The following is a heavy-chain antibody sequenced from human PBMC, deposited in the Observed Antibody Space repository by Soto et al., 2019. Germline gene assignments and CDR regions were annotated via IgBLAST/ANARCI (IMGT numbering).Heavy chain of an antibody. CDR1: GFTFSSYA. V-gene: IGHV3-23*01. CDR2: ISGSGGST. CDR3: AKVQIQLWLRAIFDY. D-gene: IGHD5-18*01. J-gene: IGHJ4*02. Sequence: EVQLLESGGGLVQPGGSLRLSCAASGFTFSSYAMSWVRQAPGKGLEWVSAISGSGGSTYYADSVKGRSTISRDNSKNTLYLQMNSLRAEDTAVYYCAKVQIQLWLRAIFDYWGQGTLVTVSS.